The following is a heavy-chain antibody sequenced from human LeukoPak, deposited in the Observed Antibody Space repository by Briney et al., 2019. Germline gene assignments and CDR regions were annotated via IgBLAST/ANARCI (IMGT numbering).Heavy chain of an antibody. CDR3: ARLYYYGSGSYLYYFDY. CDR2: INPNSGGT. CDR1: GYTFTGYY. D-gene: IGHD3-10*01. V-gene: IGHV1-2*02. Sequence: ASVKVSCKASGYTFTGYYMHWVRQAPRQGLEWMGWINPNSGGTNYAQKFQGRVTMTRDTSISTAYMELSRLRSDDTAVYYCARLYYYGSGSYLYYFDYWGQGTLVTVSS. J-gene: IGHJ4*02.